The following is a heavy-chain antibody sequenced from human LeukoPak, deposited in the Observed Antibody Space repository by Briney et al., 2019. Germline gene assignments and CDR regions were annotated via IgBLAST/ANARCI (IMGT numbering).Heavy chain of an antibody. Sequence: SSETLSLTCTVSGGSISSYYWSWVRQPAGKGLEWIGRIYASGNTNYNPSLKSRVTISVDTSKNQFSLKLSSVTAADTAVYYCARELGYYDSSGYDHWGQGTLVTVSS. CDR3: ARELGYYDSSGYDH. D-gene: IGHD3-22*01. J-gene: IGHJ4*02. V-gene: IGHV4-4*07. CDR2: IYASGNT. CDR1: GGSISSYY.